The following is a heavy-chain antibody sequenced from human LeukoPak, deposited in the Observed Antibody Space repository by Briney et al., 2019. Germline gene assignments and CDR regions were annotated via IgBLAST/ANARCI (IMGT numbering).Heavy chain of an antibody. CDR2: IYSGGST. CDR3: ARVKARGIVVVVAATERAFDI. Sequence: GGSLRLSCSASGFTVSSNYMSWVRQAPGKGLEWVSVIYSGGSTYYADSVKGRFTISRDNAKNSLYLQMNSLRAEDTAVYYCARVKARGIVVVVAATERAFDIWGQGTMVTVSS. V-gene: IGHV3-53*01. CDR1: GFTVSSNY. J-gene: IGHJ3*02. D-gene: IGHD2-15*01.